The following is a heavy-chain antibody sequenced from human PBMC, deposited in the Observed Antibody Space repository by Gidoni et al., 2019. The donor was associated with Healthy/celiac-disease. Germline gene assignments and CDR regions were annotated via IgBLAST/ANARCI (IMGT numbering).Heavy chain of an antibody. V-gene: IGHV3-30*18. CDR2: ISYDGSNK. D-gene: IGHD7-27*01. CDR3: AKDEQSLKWGLY. J-gene: IGHJ4*02. CDR1: GFTFSSYG. Sequence: QVQLVESGGGVVQPGRSLRLSCAASGFTFSSYGMHWVRQAPGKGLEWVAVISYDGSNKYYADSVKGRFTISRDNSKNTLYLQMNSLRAEDTAVYYCAKDEQSLKWGLYWGQGTLVTVSS.